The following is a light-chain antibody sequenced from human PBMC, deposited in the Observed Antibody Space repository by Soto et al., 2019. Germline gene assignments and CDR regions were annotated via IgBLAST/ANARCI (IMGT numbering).Light chain of an antibody. J-gene: IGKJ1*01. CDR1: QSISSW. Sequence: DIQITQSPSTLSASVGDRVTITCRASQSISSWLAWYQQKPGKAPKLLIYDVSSLESGVPSRFSGSGSGTEFTLTISSLQPDDFATYYCQQYNTEGTFGQGTKVDIK. CDR3: QQYNTEGT. CDR2: DVS. V-gene: IGKV1-5*01.